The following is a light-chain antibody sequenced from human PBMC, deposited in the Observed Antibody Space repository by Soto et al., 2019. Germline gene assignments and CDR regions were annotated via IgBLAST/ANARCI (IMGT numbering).Light chain of an antibody. V-gene: IGKV1-9*01. J-gene: IGKJ1*01. Sequence: DLPLTQSPSFLSASVGDRVTITCRASQCISSYLAWYQQKPGKAPKLLIYDASSLESGVPSRFSGSGSGTEFTLTISSLQPDDFATYYCQQYNSYSTFGQVAKVDIK. CDR1: QCISSY. CDR2: DAS. CDR3: QQYNSYST.